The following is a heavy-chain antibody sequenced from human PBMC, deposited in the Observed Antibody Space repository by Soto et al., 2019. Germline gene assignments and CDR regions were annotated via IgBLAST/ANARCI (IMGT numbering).Heavy chain of an antibody. CDR1: GFTFSSYS. CDR2: ISSSGSTI. D-gene: IGHD3-22*01. Sequence: GGSLRLSCAASGFTFSSYSMNWVRQAPGKGLEWVSYISSSGSTIYYADSVKGRFTISRDNAKNTLYLQMNSLRAEDTAVYYCARSNYYDSSGPSLPTRWGQGTLVTVSS. CDR3: ARSNYYDSSGPSLPTR. J-gene: IGHJ4*02. V-gene: IGHV3-48*01.